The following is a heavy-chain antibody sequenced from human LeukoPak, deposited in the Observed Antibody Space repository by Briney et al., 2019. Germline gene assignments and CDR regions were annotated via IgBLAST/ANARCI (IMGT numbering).Heavy chain of an antibody. CDR2: IYYSGST. CDR3: ARLPDYVWGKSPQDDY. V-gene: IGHV4-59*01. D-gene: IGHD3-16*01. J-gene: IGHJ4*02. Sequence: SETLSLTCTVSGGSISSYYWSWIRQPPGKGLEWIGYIYYSGSTNYNPSLKSRANISVDTSKNQFCLKLSSVTAADTAVYYCARLPDYVWGKSPQDDYWGQGTLVTVSS. CDR1: GGSISSYY.